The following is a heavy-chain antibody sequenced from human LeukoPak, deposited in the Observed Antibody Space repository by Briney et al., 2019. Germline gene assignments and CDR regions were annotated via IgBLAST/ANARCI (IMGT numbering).Heavy chain of an antibody. D-gene: IGHD3-22*01. CDR2: IYSGGST. Sequence: GGSLRLSCAASGFTVSSNYMSWVRQARGKGLEWVSVIYSGGSTYYADSVKGRFTISRDNSKNTLYLQMNSLRAEDTAVYYCARVAYYYDSSGYYDAFDIWGQGTMVTVSS. V-gene: IGHV3-66*02. CDR3: ARVAYYYDSSGYYDAFDI. CDR1: GFTVSSNY. J-gene: IGHJ3*02.